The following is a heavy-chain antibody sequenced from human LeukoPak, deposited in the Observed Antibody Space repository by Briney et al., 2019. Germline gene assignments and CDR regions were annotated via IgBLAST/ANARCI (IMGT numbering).Heavy chain of an antibody. CDR3: AKDQGSSSDSAPYYFDY. CDR2: ISGNAGST. J-gene: IGHJ4*02. CDR1: RFSFSSYA. Sequence: GGSLRLSCAASRFSFSSYAMSWVRQAPGKGLEWVSAISGNAGSTNYADSVKGRFTISRDNSKNTVYLEMNSLRAEDTAVYYCAKDQGSSSDSAPYYFDYWGQGTLVTVSS. D-gene: IGHD3-22*01. V-gene: IGHV3-23*01.